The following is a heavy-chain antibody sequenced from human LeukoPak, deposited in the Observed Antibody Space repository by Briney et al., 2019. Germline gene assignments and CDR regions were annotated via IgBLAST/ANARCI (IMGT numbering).Heavy chain of an antibody. Sequence: ASVKVSCKASGYTFTRYYMHWVRQAPGQGLEWMGIINPSGGSTSYAQKFQGRVTMTGDTSTTTVYMELSSLRSEDTAVYYCARGSAYDSSGYYPENPFYFDYWGQGTLVTVSS. J-gene: IGHJ4*02. CDR3: ARGSAYDSSGYYPENPFYFDY. V-gene: IGHV1-46*01. CDR2: INPSGGST. D-gene: IGHD3-22*01. CDR1: GYTFTRYY.